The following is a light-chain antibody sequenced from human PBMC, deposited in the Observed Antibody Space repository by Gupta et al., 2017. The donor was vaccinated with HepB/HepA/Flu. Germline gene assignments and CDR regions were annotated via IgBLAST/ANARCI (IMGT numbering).Light chain of an antibody. V-gene: IGLV3-21*04. CDR3: QVWDSSSDHWV. CDR1: NIGSKS. Sequence: SYVPTQPPSVSVAPGQTARITCGGNNIGSKSVHWYQQKPGQAPVLVIYYDSDRPSGIPERFSGSNSGNTATLTISRVEAGDEADYYCQVWDSSSDHWVFGGGTKLTVL. J-gene: IGLJ3*02. CDR2: YDS.